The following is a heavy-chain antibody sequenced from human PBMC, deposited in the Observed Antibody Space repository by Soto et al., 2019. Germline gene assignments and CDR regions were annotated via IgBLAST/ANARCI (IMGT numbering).Heavy chain of an antibody. Sequence: SETLSLTCAGYGGSFSGYYWSWIRQPPGKGLEWIGEINHSGSTNYNTSLKSRVTISVDTSKNQFSLKLSSVTAADTAVYYCARGKYYYDSSGYYLPVYFDYWGQGTLVTVSS. CDR2: INHSGST. D-gene: IGHD3-22*01. CDR1: GGSFSGYY. V-gene: IGHV4-34*01. J-gene: IGHJ4*02. CDR3: ARGKYYYDSSGYYLPVYFDY.